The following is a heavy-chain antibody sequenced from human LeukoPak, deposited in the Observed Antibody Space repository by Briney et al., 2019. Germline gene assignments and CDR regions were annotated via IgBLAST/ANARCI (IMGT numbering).Heavy chain of an antibody. CDR2: IYYSGNT. J-gene: IGHJ3*01. CDR3: ARHLKGYCSNGVFSDAFDL. Sequence: SETLSLTCTVATRSITIRSGYYGGCLRQPPGKGLEWGGSIYYSGNTYKHPTLKSRVPISVDTFKNQFSLKLSSVTAADTVVHYCARHLKGYCSNGVFSDAFDLWGQGTMVTVSS. V-gene: IGHV4-39*01. D-gene: IGHD2-8*01. CDR1: TRSITIRSGYY.